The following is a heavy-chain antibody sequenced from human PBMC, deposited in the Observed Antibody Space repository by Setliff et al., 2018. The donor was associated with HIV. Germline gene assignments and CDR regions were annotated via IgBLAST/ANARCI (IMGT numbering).Heavy chain of an antibody. V-gene: IGHV1-3*01. CDR3: ARDRGYCSGASCYGLDY. Sequence: ASVKVSCKASGYILTSYAIHWVRQAPGQGLEWMGWINAGNGDTQYSHKFQGRVSITRDTSANTAYMELSSLRSEDTAVYYCARDRGYCSGASCYGLDYWGQGTLVTVSS. CDR2: INAGNGDT. CDR1: GYILTSYA. J-gene: IGHJ4*02. D-gene: IGHD2-15*01.